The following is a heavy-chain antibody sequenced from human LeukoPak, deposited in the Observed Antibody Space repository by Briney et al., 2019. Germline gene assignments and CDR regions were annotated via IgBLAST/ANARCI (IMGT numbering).Heavy chain of an antibody. J-gene: IGHJ3*02. D-gene: IGHD3-16*01. V-gene: IGHV1-69*05. CDR2: IIPIFGTA. Sequence: EASVKVSCKASGGTFSSYAISWVRQAPGQGGEWMGGIIPIFGTANYAQKFQGRVTITTDESTSTDYMELSSLRSEDTAVYYCAMSLFGLLNPGYVFDIWGQGTMVTVSS. CDR3: AMSLFGLLNPGYVFDI. CDR1: GGTFSSYA.